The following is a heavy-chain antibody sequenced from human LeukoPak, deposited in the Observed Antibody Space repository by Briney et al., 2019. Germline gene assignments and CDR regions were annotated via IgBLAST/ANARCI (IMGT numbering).Heavy chain of an antibody. D-gene: IGHD3-10*01. Sequence: SETLSLTCTVSGGSISTYYWSWIRQPPGKGLEWIGYIYYSGNTNYNPSLKTRVTISIDTSKNQFSLKLTSVTAADTAVYYCASVDRGWFAVGEYWGQATLLTVSS. V-gene: IGHV4-59*08. CDR1: GGSISTYY. CDR3: ASVDRGWFAVGEY. J-gene: IGHJ1*01. CDR2: IYYSGNT.